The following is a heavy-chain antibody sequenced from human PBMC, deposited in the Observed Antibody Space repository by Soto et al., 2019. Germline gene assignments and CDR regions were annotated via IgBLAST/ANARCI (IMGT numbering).Heavy chain of an antibody. CDR3: ARQEQWLDRAFDY. CDR2: IYYSGST. Sequence: QLQLQESGPGLVKPSETLSLTCTVSGGSISSSSYYWGWIRQPPGKGLEWIGRIYYSGSTYYNPSLKSRVTIAVDTSKNQFSLKLSSVTAADTAVYYCARQEQWLDRAFDYWGQGTLVTVSS. J-gene: IGHJ4*02. V-gene: IGHV4-39*01. D-gene: IGHD6-19*01. CDR1: GGSISSSSYY.